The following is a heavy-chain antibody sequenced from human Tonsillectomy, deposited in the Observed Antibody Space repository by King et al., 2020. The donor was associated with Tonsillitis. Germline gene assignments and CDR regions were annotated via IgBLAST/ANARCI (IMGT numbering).Heavy chain of an antibody. CDR1: GYTFTSYD. J-gene: IGHJ4*02. Sequence: QLVQSGAEVWKPGASVKVSCKASGYTFTSYDINWVRQATGQGLEWMGWMNPNSGSTGYAQKFQGRVTMTKNTSINTAYLELSSLTSKDTAVYYCARAWGDFWTGSTYFFDFWGQGSLVTVSS. V-gene: IGHV1-8*01. CDR2: MNPNSGST. D-gene: IGHD3/OR15-3a*01. CDR3: ARAWGDFWTGSTYFFDF.